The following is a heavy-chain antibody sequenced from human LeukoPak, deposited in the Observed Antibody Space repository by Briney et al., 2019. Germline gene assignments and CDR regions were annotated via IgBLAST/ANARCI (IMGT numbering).Heavy chain of an antibody. CDR1: GFTLNIYW. CDR2: IKPDGSEK. V-gene: IGHV3-7*03. J-gene: IGHJ4*02. CDR3: AKDVFTMVRGVLEY. D-gene: IGHD3-10*01. Sequence: GGSLRLSCATSGFTLNIYWMTWVRQAPGKGPEWVANIKPDGSEKNYVGSVKGRFTISRDNAKNSLYLQMNSLSAEDTALYYCAKDVFTMVRGVLEYWGQGTLVTVSS.